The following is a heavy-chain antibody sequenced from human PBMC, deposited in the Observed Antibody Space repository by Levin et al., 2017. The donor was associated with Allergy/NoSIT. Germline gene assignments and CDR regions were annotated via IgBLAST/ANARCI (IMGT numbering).Heavy chain of an antibody. CDR3: STENYYENSGYPRDSDGFDI. V-gene: IGHV3-15*01. D-gene: IGHD3-22*01. Sequence: GESLKISCAASGFTFSNAWMNWIRQTPGKGLEWVGRVKSKTNGGTTDYAAPVKGRFTVSRDDSKNMLYLQMNSLRNEDTAVYYCSTENYYENSGYPRDSDGFDIWGQGTMVTVSS. J-gene: IGHJ3*02. CDR2: VKSKTNGGTT. CDR1: GFTFSNAW.